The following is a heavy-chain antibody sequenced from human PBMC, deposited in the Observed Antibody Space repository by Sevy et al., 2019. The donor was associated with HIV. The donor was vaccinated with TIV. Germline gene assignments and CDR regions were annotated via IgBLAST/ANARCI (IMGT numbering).Heavy chain of an antibody. CDR1: QFTFSNYQ. D-gene: IGHD6-13*01. CDR2: ISSSGDTI. Sequence: GGSLRLSCAASQFTFSNYQMNWVRQAPGKGLEWVSYISSSGDTIYSANSLKGRLTITRDNAENTLCLQMNSLRAEETAVYYCAKAYIAAAGTLSYYYYGMDVWGQGTTVTVSS. J-gene: IGHJ6*02. CDR3: AKAYIAAAGTLSYYYYGMDV. V-gene: IGHV3-48*03.